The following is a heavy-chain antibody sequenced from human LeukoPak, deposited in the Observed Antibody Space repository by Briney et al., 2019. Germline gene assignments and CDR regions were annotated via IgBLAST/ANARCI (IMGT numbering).Heavy chain of an antibody. V-gene: IGHV3-23*01. J-gene: IGHJ4*02. CDR1: GFTFSGYA. D-gene: IGHD2-15*01. CDR3: AKDLRGMVVIDFDY. CDR2: ITGSGGTT. Sequence: PGESLKISCAASGFTFSGYAMRWVRQAPGKGLEWVSTITGSGGTTYYADSVKGRFTISRDNSKNTLFLQMNSLRAEDTALYYCAKDLRGMVVIDFDYWGQGTLVTVSS.